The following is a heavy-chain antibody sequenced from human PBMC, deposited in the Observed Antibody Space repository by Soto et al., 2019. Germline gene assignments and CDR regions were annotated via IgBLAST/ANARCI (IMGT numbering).Heavy chain of an antibody. J-gene: IGHJ4*02. V-gene: IGHV1-46*01. Sequence: QVQLVQSGAVVTKPGASVKVSCKASGYTFTSYYMHWVRQAPGKRLEYMGIINPNGGTTHYAQKFQGRVTMTRDTSTSTLYMELSSLRSEDTAMYYCAAYTSGWPTPWNWGQGTLVTVSS. D-gene: IGHD6-19*01. CDR1: GYTFTSYY. CDR2: INPNGGTT. CDR3: AAYTSGWPTPWN.